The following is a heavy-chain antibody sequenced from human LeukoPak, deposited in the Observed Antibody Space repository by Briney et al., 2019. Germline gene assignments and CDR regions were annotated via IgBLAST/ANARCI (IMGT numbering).Heavy chain of an antibody. CDR2: INTNTGNP. V-gene: IGHV7-4-1*02. CDR3: ARAHATITYYYDSSGYYRHDAFDI. CDR1: GYTFTSYA. D-gene: IGHD3-22*01. Sequence: ASVKVSCKASGYTFTSYAMNWVRQAPGQGLEWMGWINTNTGNPTYAQGFTGRFVFSLDTSVSTAYLQISSLKAEDTAVYYCARAHATITYYYDSSGYYRHDAFDIWGQGTMVTVSS. J-gene: IGHJ3*02.